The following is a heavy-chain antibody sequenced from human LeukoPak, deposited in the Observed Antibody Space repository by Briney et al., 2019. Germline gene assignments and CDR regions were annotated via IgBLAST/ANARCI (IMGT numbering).Heavy chain of an antibody. CDR2: ISSSSSYI. CDR1: GFTFSSYA. J-gene: IGHJ4*02. V-gene: IGHV3-21*01. D-gene: IGHD2-15*01. CDR3: ARDIVVVVAASVESAIN. Sequence: PGGSLRLSCAASGFTFSSYAMSWVRQAPGKGLEWVSSISSSSSYIYYADSVKGRFTISRDNAKNSLYLQMNSLRAEDTAVYYCARDIVVVVAASVESAINWGQGTLVTVSS.